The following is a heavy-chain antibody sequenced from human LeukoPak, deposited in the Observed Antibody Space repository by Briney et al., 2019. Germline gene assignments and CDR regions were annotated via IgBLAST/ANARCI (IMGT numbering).Heavy chain of an antibody. Sequence: GASVKVSCKASGYTFTNYGITWVRQAPGQGLEWMGWTSAHNGDINYPQKFQGRVTMTTDTSSTTPYMAPSSLRSDDTAVYYCARGDYCSGGSCYSGSFDYWGQGTLVTVSS. V-gene: IGHV1-18*01. D-gene: IGHD2-15*01. CDR2: TSAHNGDI. J-gene: IGHJ4*02. CDR3: ARGDYCSGGSCYSGSFDY. CDR1: GYTFTNYG.